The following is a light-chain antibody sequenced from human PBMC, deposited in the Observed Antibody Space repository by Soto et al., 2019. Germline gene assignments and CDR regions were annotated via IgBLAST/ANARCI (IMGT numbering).Light chain of an antibody. J-gene: IGLJ3*02. V-gene: IGLV1-40*01. CDR3: AAWDDSLSWV. CDR1: RSNIGAGYD. Sequence: QSVLTQPPSVSGAPGQRVTISCTGSRSNIGAGYDVHWYQQLPGTAPQLLIYVTNNRPSGVPDRFSGSKSGTSASLAITGLRAEDEADYYCAAWDDSLSWVFGGGTKLTVL. CDR2: VTN.